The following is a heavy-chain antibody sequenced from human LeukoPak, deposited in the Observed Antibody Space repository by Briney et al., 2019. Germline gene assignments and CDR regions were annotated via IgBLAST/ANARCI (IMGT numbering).Heavy chain of an antibody. V-gene: IGHV3-21*01. Sequence: GGSLRLSCAASGFTFSSYSMHWVRQAPGKGLEWVSSISSSSSYIYYADSVTGRFTLSRDKAKISLYLQMNSLRAEDTAVCYCAGGRSYLGYYFDYWGQGTLVTVSS. CDR2: ISSSSSYI. D-gene: IGHD1-26*01. J-gene: IGHJ4*02. CDR3: AGGRSYLGYYFDY. CDR1: GFTFSSYS.